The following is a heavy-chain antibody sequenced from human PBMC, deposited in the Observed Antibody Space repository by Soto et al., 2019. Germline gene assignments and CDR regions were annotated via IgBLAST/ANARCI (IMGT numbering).Heavy chain of an antibody. CDR3: ARVGYCSSTSCYYNSNYFDY. J-gene: IGHJ4*02. CDR1: GGSITNYY. V-gene: IGHV4-59*12. CDR2: IYHSGST. D-gene: IGHD2-2*01. Sequence: QVQLQQSGPGLVKASETLSLTCTVSGGSITNYYWSWIRQPAGKGLEWIGYIYHSGSTYYNPSLKSRVTISVDRSKNQFSLKLSSVTAADTAVYYCARVGYCSSTSCYYNSNYFDYWGQGTLVTVSS.